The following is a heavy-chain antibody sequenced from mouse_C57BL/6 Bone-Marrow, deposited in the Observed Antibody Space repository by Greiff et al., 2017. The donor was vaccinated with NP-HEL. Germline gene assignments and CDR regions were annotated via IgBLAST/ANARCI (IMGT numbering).Heavy chain of an antibody. J-gene: IGHJ3*01. Sequence: QVQLQQSGAELMKPGASVKLSCKATGYTFTGYWIEWVKQRPGHGLEWIGEILPGSGSTNYNEKFKGKATFTADTSSNTAYMQLSSLTTEDAAIYYCASVGGYDGSPWFAYWGQGTLVTVSA. CDR2: ILPGSGST. CDR1: GYTFTGYW. CDR3: ASVGGYDGSPWFAY. D-gene: IGHD2-3*01. V-gene: IGHV1-9*01.